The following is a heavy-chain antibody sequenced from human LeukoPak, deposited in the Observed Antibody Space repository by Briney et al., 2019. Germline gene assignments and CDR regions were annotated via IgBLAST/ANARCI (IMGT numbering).Heavy chain of an antibody. V-gene: IGHV3-23*01. J-gene: IGHJ4*02. CDR2: ITSGGTT. CDR3: AKVFFVDFYSPNDY. Sequence: SGGSPRLSCAASGFTFSSYAVTWVRQAPGKGLEWVSAITSGGTTYYADSVKGRFTISRDDSKNTMYLQVNSLRAEDTAVYYCAKVFFVDFYSPNDYWGQGTLVTVSS. D-gene: IGHD3-3*01. CDR1: GFTFSSYA.